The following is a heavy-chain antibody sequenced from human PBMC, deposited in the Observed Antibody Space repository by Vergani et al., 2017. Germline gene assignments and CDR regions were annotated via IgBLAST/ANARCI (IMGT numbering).Heavy chain of an antibody. V-gene: IGHV4-61*01. CDR2: IYYSGST. CDR3: ARGSAHYYDSSGPPDY. J-gene: IGHJ4*02. CDR1: GGSISSGSYY. D-gene: IGHD3-22*01. Sequence: QVQLQESGPGLVKPSQTLSLTCTVSGGSISSGSYYWSWIRQPPGKGLEWIGYIYYSGSTNYNPSLKSRVTISVDTSKNQFSLKLSSVTAADTAVYYCARGSAHYYDSSGPPDYWGQGTLVTVSS.